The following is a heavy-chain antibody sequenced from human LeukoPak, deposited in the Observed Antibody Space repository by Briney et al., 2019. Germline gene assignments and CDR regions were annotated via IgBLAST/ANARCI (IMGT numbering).Heavy chain of an antibody. J-gene: IGHJ5*02. CDR2: IYYSGST. D-gene: IGHD5-12*01. CDR1: GGSISSYY. Sequence: SETLSLTCTVSGGSISSYYWSWIRQPPGKGLEWIGYIYYSGSTNYNPSLKSRVTISVDTSKNQFSLKLSSVTAADTAVYYCVRARANNCFDPWGQGTLVTVSS. CDR3: VRARANNCFDP. V-gene: IGHV4-59*08.